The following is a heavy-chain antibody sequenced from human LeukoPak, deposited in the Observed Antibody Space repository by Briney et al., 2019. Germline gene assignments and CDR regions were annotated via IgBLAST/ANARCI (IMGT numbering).Heavy chain of an antibody. CDR1: GFTFSSYA. D-gene: IGHD4-17*01. Sequence: GGSLRLSCAASGFTFSSYAMSWVRQAPGKGLEWVSAISGSGGSTYYADSVKGRFTISRDNSKNTLYLQMNSLRAEDTAVYYCARGGYGDYEGCDYWGQGTLVTVSS. J-gene: IGHJ4*02. CDR3: ARGGYGDYEGCDY. CDR2: ISGSGGST. V-gene: IGHV3-23*01.